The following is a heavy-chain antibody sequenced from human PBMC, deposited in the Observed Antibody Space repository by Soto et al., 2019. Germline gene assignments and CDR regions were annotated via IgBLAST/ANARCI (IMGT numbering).Heavy chain of an antibody. Sequence: QVQLVQSGAEVKKPGASVKVSCKASGYTFTSYAMHWVRQAPGQRLEWMGWINAGNGNTKYSQKFQGRVTITRDTSASTAYTELTSLRSEDTAVYYCARSSGYYYFDYWGHGTLVTVSS. V-gene: IGHV1-3*01. CDR1: GYTFTSYA. J-gene: IGHJ4*01. CDR3: ARSSGYYYFDY. D-gene: IGHD3-22*01. CDR2: INAGNGNT.